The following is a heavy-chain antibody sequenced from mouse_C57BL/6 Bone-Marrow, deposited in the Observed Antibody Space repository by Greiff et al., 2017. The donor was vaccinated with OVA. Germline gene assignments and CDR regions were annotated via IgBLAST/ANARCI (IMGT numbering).Heavy chain of an antibody. Sequence: EVHLVESGGGLVKPGGSLKLSCAASGFTFSDYGMHWVRQAPEKGLEWVAYISSGSSTIYYADTVKGRFTISRDNAKNTLFLQMTSLRSEDTAMYYCASGTVPYYFDYWGQGTTLTVSS. J-gene: IGHJ2*01. D-gene: IGHD1-1*01. V-gene: IGHV5-17*01. CDR1: GFTFSDYG. CDR2: ISSGSSTI. CDR3: ASGTVPYYFDY.